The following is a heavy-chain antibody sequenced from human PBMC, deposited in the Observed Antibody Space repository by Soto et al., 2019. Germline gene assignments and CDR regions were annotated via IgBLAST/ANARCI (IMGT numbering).Heavy chain of an antibody. Sequence: SVKVSCKASGGTFSSYAISWVRQAPGQGLEWMGGIIPIFGTANYAQKFQGRVTITADESTSTAYMELSSLRSEDTAVYYRAITGTIFRVVINYYYGMDVWGQGTTVTVSS. CDR1: GGTFSSYA. V-gene: IGHV1-69*13. J-gene: IGHJ6*02. CDR3: AITGTIFRVVINYYYGMDV. D-gene: IGHD3-3*01. CDR2: IIPIFGTA.